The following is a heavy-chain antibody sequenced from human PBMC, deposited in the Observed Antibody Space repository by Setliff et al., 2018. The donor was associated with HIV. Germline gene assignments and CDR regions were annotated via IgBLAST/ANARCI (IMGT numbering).Heavy chain of an antibody. D-gene: IGHD1-7*01. CDR3: ARVWDWNYDLGY. Sequence: GASVKVSCKASGYNFNNYYIQWLRQAPGERPEWIGEINPSGGSTSYAEKFQGRATVTRDSSTSTAYMELRSLRSDDTAVYYCARVWDWNYDLGYWGQGTMVTVSS. J-gene: IGHJ4*03. CDR1: GYNFNNYY. CDR2: INPSGGST. V-gene: IGHV1-46*02.